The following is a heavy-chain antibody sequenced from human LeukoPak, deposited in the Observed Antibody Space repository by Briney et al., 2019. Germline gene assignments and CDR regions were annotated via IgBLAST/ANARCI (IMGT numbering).Heavy chain of an antibody. Sequence: PGGSLRLSCAASGFTFSSYSMNWVRQAPGKGLEWVSSISSSSSYIYYADSVKGRFTISRDNAKSSLYLQMNSLRAEDTAVYYCARVKYCGGDCYTDDYWGQGTLVTVSS. J-gene: IGHJ4*02. CDR2: ISSSSSYI. CDR3: ARVKYCGGDCYTDDY. D-gene: IGHD2-21*02. V-gene: IGHV3-21*01. CDR1: GFTFSSYS.